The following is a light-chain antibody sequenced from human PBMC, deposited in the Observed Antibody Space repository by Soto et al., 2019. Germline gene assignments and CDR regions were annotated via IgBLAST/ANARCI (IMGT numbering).Light chain of an antibody. CDR3: YSYADRTIL. J-gene: IGLJ2*01. CDR1: SGDVGRSDV. V-gene: IGLV2-23*02. Sequence: QSVLTQPASVSGSPGQSITISCTGTSGDVGRSDVVSWYQQHPGKAPKLMIYEVTKRPSGVSNRFSASKSGNTASLTISGLQAEDEADYYCYSYADRTILFGGGTKVTVL. CDR2: EVT.